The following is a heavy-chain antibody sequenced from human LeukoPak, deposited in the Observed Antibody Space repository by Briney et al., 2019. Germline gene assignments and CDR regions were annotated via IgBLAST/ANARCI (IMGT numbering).Heavy chain of an antibody. V-gene: IGHV1-24*01. Sequence: ASVKVSCKVSGYTLTELSMHWVRQAPGKGLEWMGGFDPEDGETIYAQKFQGRVTMTEDTSTDTAYMELSSLRSEDTAVYYCATDPPYGSESYYFDYWGQGTLVTVSS. CDR1: GYTLTELS. J-gene: IGHJ4*02. CDR3: ATDPPYGSESYYFDY. CDR2: FDPEDGET. D-gene: IGHD3-10*01.